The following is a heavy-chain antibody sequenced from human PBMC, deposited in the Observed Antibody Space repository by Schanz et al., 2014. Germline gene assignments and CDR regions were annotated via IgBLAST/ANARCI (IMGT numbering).Heavy chain of an antibody. V-gene: IGHV3-13*01. CDR2: IGYLGDT. Sequence: EVQLVESGGGLVQPGGSLRLSCAASGFTLSNSDMHWVRQGTGKGLEWVSTIGYLGDTYYPDSVKGRFTISRDNSKTTLSLQMNSLRADDTAVFYCAKGMGYCSGGTCYDYYYYGLDVWGQGTTVTVSS. D-gene: IGHD2-15*01. CDR3: AKGMGYCSGGTCYDYYYYGLDV. CDR1: GFTLSNSD. J-gene: IGHJ6*02.